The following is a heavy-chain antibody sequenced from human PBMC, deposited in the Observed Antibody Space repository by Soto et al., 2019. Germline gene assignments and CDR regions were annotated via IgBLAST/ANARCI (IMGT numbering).Heavy chain of an antibody. J-gene: IGHJ4*02. CDR3: ARDSEDTAMGYDY. CDR1: GGSFSGYY. D-gene: IGHD5-18*01. V-gene: IGHV4-34*01. Sequence: QVQLQQWGAGLLKPSETLSLTCAVYGGSFSGYYWSWIRQPPGKGLEWIGEINHSGSTNYNPSLKSRVTISVDTSKHQFSLKLSSVTAADTAVYYCARDSEDTAMGYDYWGQGTLVTVSS. CDR2: INHSGST.